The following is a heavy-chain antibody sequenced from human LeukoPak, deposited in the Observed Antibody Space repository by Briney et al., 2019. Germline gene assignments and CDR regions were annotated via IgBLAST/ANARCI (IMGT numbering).Heavy chain of an antibody. J-gene: IGHJ4*02. V-gene: IGHV3-7*04. D-gene: IGHD3-10*01. CDR1: GFRFSSYW. CDR3: ARDGEPFDY. CDR2: IKQHGSEK. Sequence: GGSLRLSCAASGFRFSSYWTSWVRQAPGKGLEWVANIKQHGSEKYYVGSVKGRFTISRDDAKNSLYLQMNSLRAEDTAVYYCARDGEPFDYWGPGSLVTVSS.